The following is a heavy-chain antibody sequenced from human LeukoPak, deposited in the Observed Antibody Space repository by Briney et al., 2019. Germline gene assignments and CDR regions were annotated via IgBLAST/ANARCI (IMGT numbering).Heavy chain of an antibody. J-gene: IGHJ4*02. CDR2: IYHSGST. Sequence: PSETLSLTCAVSGGSISSSNWWSWVRQPPGKGLEWIGEIYHSGSTNYNPSLKSRVTISVDKSKNQFSLKLSSVTAADTAVYYCATLEGGSYPPIDYWGQGTLVTVSS. V-gene: IGHV4-4*02. CDR1: GGSISSSNW. CDR3: ATLEGGSYPPIDY. D-gene: IGHD1-26*01.